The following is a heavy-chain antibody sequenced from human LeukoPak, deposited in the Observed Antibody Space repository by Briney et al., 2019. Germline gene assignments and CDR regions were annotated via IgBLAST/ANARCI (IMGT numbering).Heavy chain of an antibody. CDR3: ARQPNDYVWGVIPYYFDY. Sequence: SETLSLTCTVSGGSISSSSYYWGWIRQPPGKGLEWIGSIYYSGSTYYNPSLKSRVTISVDTPKNQFSLKLSSVTAADTAVYYCARQPNDYVWGVIPYYFDYWGQGTLVTVSS. CDR2: IYYSGST. D-gene: IGHD3-16*02. V-gene: IGHV4-39*01. CDR1: GGSISSSSYY. J-gene: IGHJ4*02.